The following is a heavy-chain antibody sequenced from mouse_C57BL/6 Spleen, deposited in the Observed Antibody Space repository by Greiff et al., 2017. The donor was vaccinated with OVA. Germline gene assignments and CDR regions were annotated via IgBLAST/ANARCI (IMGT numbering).Heavy chain of an antibody. D-gene: IGHD2-3*01. CDR2: IDPSDSYT. CDR3: ARVYDGYPLDY. CDR1: GYTFTSYW. J-gene: IGHJ2*01. V-gene: IGHV1-50*01. Sequence: QVQLQQPGAELVKPGASVKLSCKASGYTFTSYWMQWVKQRPGQGLEWIGEIDPSDSYTNYNQKFKGKATLTVDTSSSTAYMQLSSLTSEDSAVYYCARVYDGYPLDYWGQGTTLTVSS.